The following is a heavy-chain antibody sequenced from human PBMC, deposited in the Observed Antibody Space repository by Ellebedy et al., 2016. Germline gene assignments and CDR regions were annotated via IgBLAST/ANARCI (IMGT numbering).Heavy chain of an antibody. D-gene: IGHD3-10*01. CDR1: GYSFPSYG. Sequence: ASVKVSCKASGYSFPSYGITWVRQAPGQGLEWLGWISAYNGDTNYAQSLQGRVTMTTDTSTNTAYMELKSLISNDTAVYYCARRGVAAGKFDYWGQGTLVTVSS. CDR3: ARRGVAAGKFDY. CDR2: ISAYNGDT. J-gene: IGHJ4*02. V-gene: IGHV1-18*04.